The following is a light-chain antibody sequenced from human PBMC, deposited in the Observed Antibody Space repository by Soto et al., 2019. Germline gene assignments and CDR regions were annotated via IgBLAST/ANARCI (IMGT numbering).Light chain of an antibody. CDR1: QSISDT. CDR2: DAS. V-gene: IGKV3-11*01. J-gene: IGKJ5*01. Sequence: EILFTQSPCTLSLSPGERATLSCRASQSISDTLAWYQQKPGQAPRLLIYDASNRATGIPARFSGSGSGTDFTLTISSLEPEDFAVYYCQQRSNWPFTFAQGTRLEIK. CDR3: QQRSNWPFT.